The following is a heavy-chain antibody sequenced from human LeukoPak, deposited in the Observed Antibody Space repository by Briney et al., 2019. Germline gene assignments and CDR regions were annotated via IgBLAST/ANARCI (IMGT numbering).Heavy chain of an antibody. D-gene: IGHD5-18*01. CDR2: IYYSGST. CDR1: GGSISSSSYY. CDR3: AGRIQLWSYYFDY. Sequence: PSETLSLTCTVSGGSISSSSYYWGWIRQPPGKGLEWIGSIYYSGSTYYNPSLKSRVTISVDTSKNQFSLKLSSVTAADTAVYYCAGRIQLWSYYFDYWGQGTLVTVSS. J-gene: IGHJ4*02. V-gene: IGHV4-39*01.